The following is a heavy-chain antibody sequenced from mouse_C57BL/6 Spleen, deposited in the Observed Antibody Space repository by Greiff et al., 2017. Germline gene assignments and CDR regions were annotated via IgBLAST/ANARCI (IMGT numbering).Heavy chain of an antibody. CDR2: INPNNGGT. Sequence: VQLQQSGPELVKPGASVKISCKASGYTFTDYYMNWVKQSHGKSLEWIGDINPNNGGTSYNQKFKGKATLTVDKSSSTAYMELRSLTSEDSAVYYCARRPLGYFDVWGTGTTVTVSS. V-gene: IGHV1-26*01. J-gene: IGHJ1*03. CDR1: GYTFTDYY. CDR3: ARRPLGYFDV.